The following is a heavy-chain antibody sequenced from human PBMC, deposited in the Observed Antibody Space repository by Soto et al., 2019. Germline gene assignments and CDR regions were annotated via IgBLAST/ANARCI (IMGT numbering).Heavy chain of an antibody. Sequence: QVQLQESGPGLVKPSQTLSLTCTVSGGSISSGDYFWSWIRQPPGKGLEWIGYIYYSGSTYYNPALRSRVTISVDTSKNQFSLKLRSVTAADTAVYYCARTGGGYDSGDYVERDWGQGTLVTVSS. CDR1: GGSISSGDYF. J-gene: IGHJ4*02. CDR2: IYYSGST. D-gene: IGHD4-17*01. CDR3: ARTGGGYDSGDYVERD. V-gene: IGHV4-30-4*01.